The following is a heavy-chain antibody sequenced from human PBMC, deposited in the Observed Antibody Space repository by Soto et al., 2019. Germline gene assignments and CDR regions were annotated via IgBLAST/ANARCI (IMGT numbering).Heavy chain of an antibody. J-gene: IGHJ4*02. CDR2: MYCNGEK. Sequence: QITLKESGPTLVKPTQTLTLTCTFSGFSLSTSGVGVGWIRQSPGKALQWLELMYCNGEKRYNPSLKTRLTITKDTSKKQVVLTLTNMDHVDTATYYCAHRPSGWFLFDYWGQGTLVPVSS. D-gene: IGHD6-19*01. CDR1: GFSLSTSGVG. V-gene: IGHV2-5*01. CDR3: AHRPSGWFLFDY.